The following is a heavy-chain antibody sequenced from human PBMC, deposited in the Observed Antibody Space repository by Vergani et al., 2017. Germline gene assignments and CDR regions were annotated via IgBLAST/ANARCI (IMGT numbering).Heavy chain of an antibody. J-gene: IGHJ6*02. Sequence: QVQLQQWGAGLLKPSETLSLTCAVYGGSISSYYWSWIRQPPGKGLEWIGYIYYSGSTNYNPSLKSRVTISVDVKNQFSLKLSSVTAADTAVYYCARSAQWLARRYYYYYGMDVWGQGTTVTVSS. D-gene: IGHD6-19*01. V-gene: IGHV4-59*01. CDR1: GGSISSYY. CDR3: ARSAQWLARRYYYYYGMDV. CDR2: IYYSGST.